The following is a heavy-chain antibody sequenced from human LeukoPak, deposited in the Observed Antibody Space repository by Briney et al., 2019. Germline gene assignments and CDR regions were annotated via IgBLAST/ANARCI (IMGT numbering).Heavy chain of an antibody. CDR2: ISSSSSYI. V-gene: IGHV3-21*01. CDR1: GFTFSSYS. J-gene: IGHJ6*03. Sequence: GGSLRLSCAASGFTFSSYSMNWVRQAPGRGLEWFSSISSSSSYIYYADSVKGRFTISRDNAKNSLYLQMNSLRAEDTAVYYCTRAGGLVRGVHYYYYLDVWGKGTTVTISS. CDR3: TRAGGLVRGVHYYYYLDV. D-gene: IGHD3-10*01.